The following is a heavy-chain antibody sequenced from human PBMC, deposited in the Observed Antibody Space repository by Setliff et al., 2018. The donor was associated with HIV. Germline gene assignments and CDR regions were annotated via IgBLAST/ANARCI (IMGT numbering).Heavy chain of an antibody. Sequence: GESLKISCKGSGYSFTSYWIGWVRQMPGKSLEWMGIIYPGDSDTGYSQSFQGQVTISVDKSISTAYLQWSSLKASDTAIYYCARIIVGADDAFDVWGQGTMVTVSS. CDR2: IYPGDSDT. D-gene: IGHD1-26*01. CDR1: GYSFTSYW. CDR3: ARIIVGADDAFDV. J-gene: IGHJ3*01. V-gene: IGHV5-51*01.